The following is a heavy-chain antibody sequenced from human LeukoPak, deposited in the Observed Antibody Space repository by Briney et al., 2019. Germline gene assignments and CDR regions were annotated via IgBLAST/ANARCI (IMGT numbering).Heavy chain of an antibody. CDR2: ISYDGSNN. CDR3: ARDLALVQGVID. D-gene: IGHD3-10*01. Sequence: GGSLRLSCAASGFTLSDYEMHRVRQAPGKGLEWVTFISYDGSNNYYADSVKGRFTISRDNSKNTLFLQMNSLRPEDTAVYYCARDLALVQGVIDWGQGTRVTVSS. V-gene: IGHV3-30-3*01. CDR1: GFTLSDYE. J-gene: IGHJ4*02.